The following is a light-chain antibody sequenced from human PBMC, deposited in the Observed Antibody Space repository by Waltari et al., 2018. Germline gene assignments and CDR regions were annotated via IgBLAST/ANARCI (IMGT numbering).Light chain of an antibody. Sequence: DIQMTQSPSILSASVGDRVTITCRASQNINNWLAWYQQKPGKAPNLLTYKASSLQIGVPSRFSGSGSGTEFTLTISSLQPDDFATYYCQQYNPSSRTFGQGTKVNI. V-gene: IGKV1-5*03. CDR1: QNINNW. J-gene: IGKJ1*01. CDR3: QQYNPSSRT. CDR2: KAS.